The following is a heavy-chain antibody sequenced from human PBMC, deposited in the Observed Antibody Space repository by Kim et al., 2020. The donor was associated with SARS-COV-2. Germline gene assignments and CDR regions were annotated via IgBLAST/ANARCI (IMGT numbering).Heavy chain of an antibody. CDR2: INEDGSVK. CDR1: GFTFNGYY. D-gene: IGHD5-12*01. Sequence: GGSLRLSCAASGFTFNGYYMTWVRQAPGKGLEWVANINEDGSVKRYVDSVKGRFTISRDNAKNSLSLQMHSLRAEDTALYYCARERGRGSTGYGDFDSWGQGTLVTVSS. CDR3: ARERGRGSTGYGDFDS. V-gene: IGHV3-7*03. J-gene: IGHJ4*02.